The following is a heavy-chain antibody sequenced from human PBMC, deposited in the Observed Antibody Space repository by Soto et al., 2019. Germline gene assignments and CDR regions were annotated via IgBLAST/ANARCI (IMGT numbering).Heavy chain of an antibody. CDR3: ANGPGTLVYDAFDI. CDR1: GFTFSSYA. D-gene: IGHD2-8*01. Sequence: PGWSLRLSCAASGFTFSSYAMNWVRQATGKGLEWVSSVSGSGGSVFYADSVKGRSTISRDSSKNTLYLQMSSLRAEDTAIYYCANGPGTLVYDAFDICGQGKMVTVS. J-gene: IGHJ3*02. CDR2: VSGSGGSV. V-gene: IGHV3-23*01.